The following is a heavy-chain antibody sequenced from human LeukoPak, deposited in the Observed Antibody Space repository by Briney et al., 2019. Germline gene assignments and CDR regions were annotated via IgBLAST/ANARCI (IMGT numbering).Heavy chain of an antibody. CDR3: AREGPAYYYDSSGYFDY. CDR2: ISSSSSYI. V-gene: IGHV3-21*01. D-gene: IGHD3-22*01. J-gene: IGHJ4*02. Sequence: GGSLRLSCAASGFTFSSYSMNWVRQAPGKGLEWVSSISSSSSYIYYADSVKGRFTISRDNAKNSLYLQMNSLRAEDTAVYYCAREGPAYYYDSSGYFDYWGQGTLVTVSS. CDR1: GFTFSSYS.